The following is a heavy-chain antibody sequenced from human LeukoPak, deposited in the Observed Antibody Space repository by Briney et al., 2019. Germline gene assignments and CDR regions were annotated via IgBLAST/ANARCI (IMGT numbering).Heavy chain of an antibody. CDR2: IFYSGST. V-gene: IGHV4-39*01. CDR1: GGSISSSSYY. J-gene: IGHJ3*02. D-gene: IGHD4-17*01. Sequence: SETLSLTCTVSGGSISSSSYYWGWIRPPPGKGLEWIGSIFYSGSTYYNPSLKSRLTISVDTSKNQFSLTLSSVTAADTAVYYCARHSPTDAFDIWGQGTMVTVSS. CDR3: ARHSPTDAFDI.